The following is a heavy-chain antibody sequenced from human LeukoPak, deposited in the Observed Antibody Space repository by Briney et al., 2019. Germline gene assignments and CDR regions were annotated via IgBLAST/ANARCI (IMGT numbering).Heavy chain of an antibody. V-gene: IGHV3-7*05. Sequence: PGGSLRLSCAASRFTFTTYWMTWVRQAPGKGLEWVANINQDGSEKYYVDSVKGRLTISRDNAKNSLFLQMDSLRAEDTAIYYCAGTYSGRFEYWGQGTLVTVSS. CDR1: RFTFTTYW. CDR2: INQDGSEK. J-gene: IGHJ4*02. D-gene: IGHD5-12*01. CDR3: AGTYSGRFEY.